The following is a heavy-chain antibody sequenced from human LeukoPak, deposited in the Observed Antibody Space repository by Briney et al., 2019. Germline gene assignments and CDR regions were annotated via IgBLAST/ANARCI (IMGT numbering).Heavy chain of an antibody. V-gene: IGHV3-66*01. D-gene: IGHD3-16*02. Sequence: GGSLRLSCAASGFTFSDYSMNWVRQAPGKGLEWVSVIYSGGSTFYADSVKGRFTISRDNSKNTVYLQMKSLRAEDTAVYYCARDRGGGDRFDAFDIWGQGTMVTVSS. CDR3: ARDRGGGDRFDAFDI. CDR1: GFTFSDYS. J-gene: IGHJ3*02. CDR2: IYSGGST.